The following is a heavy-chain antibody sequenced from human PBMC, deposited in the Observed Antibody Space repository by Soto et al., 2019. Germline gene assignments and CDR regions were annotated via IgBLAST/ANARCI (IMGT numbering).Heavy chain of an antibody. D-gene: IGHD3-10*01. CDR3: AKDLRTKYYYGSGSYYNLGFDY. CDR1: GFTFSSYG. CDR2: ISYDGSNK. Sequence: QVQLVESGGGVVQPGRSLRLSCAASGFTFSSYGMHWVRQAPGKGLEWVAVISYDGSNKYYADSVKGRFTISRDNSKNTLYLQMNSLRAEDTAVYYCAKDLRTKYYYGSGSYYNLGFDYWVHGTLVTVSS. V-gene: IGHV3-30*18. J-gene: IGHJ4*01.